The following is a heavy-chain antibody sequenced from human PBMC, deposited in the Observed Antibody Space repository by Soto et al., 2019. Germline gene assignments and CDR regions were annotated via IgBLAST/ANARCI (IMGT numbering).Heavy chain of an antibody. V-gene: IGHV1-46*01. CDR3: ARHLAAGDV. D-gene: IGHD2-8*02. CDR2: INPTGGST. J-gene: IGHJ4*02. CDR1: GYTFINYY. Sequence: QEQLVQSGAEVKKHGASVKVSCKASGYTFINYYIHWVRQAPGHGLEWMAIINPTGGSTNYAPKFQGRLTLTMATSTTTVYMELSSLTSEDTAISYCARHLAAGDVWGQGTLVTVSS.